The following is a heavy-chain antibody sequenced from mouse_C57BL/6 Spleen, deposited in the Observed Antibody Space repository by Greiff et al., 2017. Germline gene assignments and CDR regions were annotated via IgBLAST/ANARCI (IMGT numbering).Heavy chain of an antibody. Sequence: EVKLMESEGGLVQPGSSMKLSCTASGFTFSDYYMAWVRQVPEKGLEWVANINYDGSSTYYLDSLKSRFIISRDNAKNILYLQMSSLKSEDTATYYCARDLVTTGYFDYWGQGTTLTVSS. J-gene: IGHJ2*01. V-gene: IGHV5-16*01. CDR2: INYDGSST. CDR3: ARDLVTTGYFDY. D-gene: IGHD2-2*01. CDR1: GFTFSDYY.